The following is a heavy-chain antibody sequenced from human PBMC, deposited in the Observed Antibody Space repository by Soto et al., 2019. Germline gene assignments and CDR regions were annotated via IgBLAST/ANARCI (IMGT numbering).Heavy chain of an antibody. Sequence: GGSLRLSCAASGFTFYSYAMTWVRQAPGKALEWVSTISGRGDSTYYADSVKGRFSISGDNYKNTVSLQMNSLRAENTAVYFCARVWERTVTTRNYFYGIDVWGRGTTVTVSS. V-gene: IGHV3-23*01. CDR1: GFTFYSYA. D-gene: IGHD4-17*01. CDR3: ARVWERTVTTRNYFYGIDV. CDR2: ISGRGDST. J-gene: IGHJ6*02.